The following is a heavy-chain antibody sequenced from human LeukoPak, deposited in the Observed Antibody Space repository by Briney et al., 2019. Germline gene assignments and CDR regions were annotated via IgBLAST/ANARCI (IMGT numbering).Heavy chain of an antibody. V-gene: IGHV3-30*01. CDR2: ISYDGSNK. D-gene: IGHD3-10*01. J-gene: IGHJ4*02. CDR3: ARTPPITMVPNYYFDY. CDR1: GFTFSSYA. Sequence: GRSLRLSCAASGFTFSSYAMHWVRQAPGKGLEWVAVISYDGSNKYYADSVKGRFTISRDNSKNTLYLQMNSLRAEDTAVYYCARTPPITMVPNYYFDYWGQGTLVTVSS.